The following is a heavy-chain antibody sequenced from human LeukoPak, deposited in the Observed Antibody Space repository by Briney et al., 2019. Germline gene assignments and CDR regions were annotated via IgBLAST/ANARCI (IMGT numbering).Heavy chain of an antibody. CDR3: ARDTTTVILYYMDV. Sequence: PGGSLRLSCAASGFTFSSYAMSWVRQAPGKGLEWVSAISGSGGSTYYADSVKGRFTISRDNSKNTLYLQMNSLRAEDTAVYYCARDTTTVILYYMDVWGKGTTVTVSS. V-gene: IGHV3-23*01. J-gene: IGHJ6*03. D-gene: IGHD4-11*01. CDR2: ISGSGGST. CDR1: GFTFSSYA.